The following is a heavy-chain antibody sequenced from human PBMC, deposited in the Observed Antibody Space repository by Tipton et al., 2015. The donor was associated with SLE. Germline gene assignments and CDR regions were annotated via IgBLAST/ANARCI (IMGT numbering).Heavy chain of an antibody. CDR3: ARDRVWIEGEDYYYGMDV. J-gene: IGHJ6*02. V-gene: IGHV4-34*01. CDR2: IYHSGST. D-gene: IGHD3-16*01. CDR1: GGSLSGHY. Sequence: TLSLTCAVYGGSLSGHYWSWIRQSPGKGLEWIGEIYHSGSTHYNPSLKSRVAMSMDKSKNHFSLKLTSVTAADTAVYYCARDRVWIEGEDYYYGMDVWGQGTTVTVSS.